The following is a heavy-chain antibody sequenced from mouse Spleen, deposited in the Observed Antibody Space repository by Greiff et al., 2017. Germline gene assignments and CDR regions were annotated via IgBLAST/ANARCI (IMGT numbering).Heavy chain of an antibody. Sequence: LQQPGSELVRPGASVKLSCKASGYTFTSYWMHWVKQRPGQGLEWIGNIYPGSGSTNYDEKFKSKATLTVDTSSSTAYMQLSSLTSEDSAVYYCTRSGTHYRPFDYWGQGTTLTVSS. D-gene: IGHD2-14*01. J-gene: IGHJ2*01. CDR3: TRSGTHYRPFDY. V-gene: IGHV1S22*01. CDR2: IYPGSGST. CDR1: GYTFTSYW.